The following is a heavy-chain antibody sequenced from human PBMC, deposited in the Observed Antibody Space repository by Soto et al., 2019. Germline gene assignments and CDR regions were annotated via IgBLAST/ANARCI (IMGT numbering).Heavy chain of an antibody. CDR2: ISAYNGNT. CDR3: ARGPYYYGSGSYQDY. Sequence: QVQLVQSGAEVKKPGASVKVSCKASGYTFTSYGISWVRQAPGQGLEWMGWISAYNGNTNYAQKLQGRVTMTTDTSTSTADRELRSLRSDDTAVYYCARGPYYYGSGSYQDYWGQGTLVTVSS. J-gene: IGHJ4*02. CDR1: GYTFTSYG. V-gene: IGHV1-18*01. D-gene: IGHD3-10*01.